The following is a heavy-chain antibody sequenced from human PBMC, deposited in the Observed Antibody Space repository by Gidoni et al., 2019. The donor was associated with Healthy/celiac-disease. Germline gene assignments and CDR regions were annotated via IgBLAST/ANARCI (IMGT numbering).Heavy chain of an antibody. V-gene: IGHV3-9*01. CDR2: ISWNSGSI. D-gene: IGHD6-19*01. CDR1: GFTFVCYA. CDR3: AKETSTRIAVAGPFDY. Sequence: EVQLVESGGGLVQPGGSLRLSCAASGFTFVCYAMHWVRQAPGKGLGWVTGISWNSGSIGDADSVKGRFTIARDNAKNSLYLKMNSLRAEDTALYYCAKETSTRIAVAGPFDYWGQGTLVTVSS. J-gene: IGHJ4*02.